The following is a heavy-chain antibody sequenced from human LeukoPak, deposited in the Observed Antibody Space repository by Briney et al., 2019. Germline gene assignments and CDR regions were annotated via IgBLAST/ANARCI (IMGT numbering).Heavy chain of an antibody. D-gene: IGHD4-17*01. J-gene: IGHJ4*02. Sequence: ASVKVSCKASGGTFSSYAISWVRQAPGQRLEWMGWINAGNGNTKYSQKFQGRVTITRDTSASTAYMELSSLRSEDTAVYYCARGKAVTTALFDYWGQGTLVTVSS. V-gene: IGHV1-3*01. CDR3: ARGKAVTTALFDY. CDR2: INAGNGNT. CDR1: GGTFSSYA.